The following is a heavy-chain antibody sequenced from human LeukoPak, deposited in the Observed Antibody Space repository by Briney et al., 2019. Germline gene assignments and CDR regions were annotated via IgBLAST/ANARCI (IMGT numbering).Heavy chain of an antibody. CDR3: AKVDFPG. CDR2: IKQDGSEK. Sequence: GGSLRLSCVASGFPFSSYWMTWIRQAPGKGLEWVANIKQDGSEKYYVDSVKGRFTISRDNAKNSLYLQMNSLRAEDTALYYCAKVDFPGWGQGTLVTVSS. J-gene: IGHJ4*02. CDR1: GFPFSSYW. D-gene: IGHD3-9*01. V-gene: IGHV3-7*03.